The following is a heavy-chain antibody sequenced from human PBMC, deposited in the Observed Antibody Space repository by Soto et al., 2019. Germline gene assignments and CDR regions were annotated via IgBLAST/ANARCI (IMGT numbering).Heavy chain of an antibody. V-gene: IGHV3-30*18. CDR1: GFSFDTHG. CDR2: ISYDGSNG. J-gene: IGHJ3*02. Sequence: QVKLVESGGGVVQPGGSLRLSCAASGFSFDTHGMHWVRQAPGKGLEWVSLISYDGSNGYYADSVKGRFTISRDNSKNTLHLEINSLTPEDTAIYYCAKVHFSILSAFDMWGQGTMVTVSS. D-gene: IGHD2-15*01. CDR3: AKVHFSILSAFDM.